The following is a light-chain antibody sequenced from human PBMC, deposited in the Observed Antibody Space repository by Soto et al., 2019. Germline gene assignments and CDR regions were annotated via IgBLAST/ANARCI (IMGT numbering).Light chain of an antibody. CDR2: DAS. CDR3: QHRMNWPLT. Sequence: EIVLTQSPATLSLSPGERATLSCRASQTISSYLLWYQQKPGQAPRLLIYDASNRATGIPARFSGSGSETHFTLTISSLEPEDFAVYYCQHRMNWPLTFGQGTRLEIK. CDR1: QTISSY. V-gene: IGKV3-11*01. J-gene: IGKJ5*01.